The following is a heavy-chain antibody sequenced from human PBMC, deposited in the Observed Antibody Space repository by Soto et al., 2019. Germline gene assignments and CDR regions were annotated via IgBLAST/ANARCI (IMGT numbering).Heavy chain of an antibody. D-gene: IGHD4-17*01. CDR3: ARGGPDYVYYYYYGMDV. Sequence: GASVKVSCKASGYTFTSYGISWVRQAPGQGLEWMGWISAYNGNTNYAQKLQGRVTMTTDTSTSTAYMELRSLRSEDTAVYYCARGGPDYVYYYYYGMDVWGQGTTVTVSS. CDR2: ISAYNGNT. J-gene: IGHJ6*02. CDR1: GYTFTSYG. V-gene: IGHV1-18*01.